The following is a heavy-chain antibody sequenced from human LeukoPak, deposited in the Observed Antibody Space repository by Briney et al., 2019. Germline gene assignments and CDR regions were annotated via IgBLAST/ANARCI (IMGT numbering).Heavy chain of an antibody. CDR2: ISSSSSTI. CDR3: ARDAGYGYWVVDY. J-gene: IGHJ4*02. D-gene: IGHD5-18*01. CDR1: GFTFSSYS. V-gene: IGHV3-48*04. Sequence: KPGGSLRLSCAASGFTFSSYSMNWVRQAPGKGLEWVSYISSSSSTIYYADSVKGRFTISRDNAKNSLYLQMNSLRAEDTAVYYCARDAGYGYWVVDYWGQGTLVTVSS.